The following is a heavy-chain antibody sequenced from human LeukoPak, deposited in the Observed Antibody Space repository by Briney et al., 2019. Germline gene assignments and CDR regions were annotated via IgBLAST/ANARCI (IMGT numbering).Heavy chain of an antibody. D-gene: IGHD6-13*01. CDR2: FDPEDGET. V-gene: IGHV1-24*01. CDR1: GYTLTELS. Sequence: GASVKVSCKISGYTLTELSIHWVRQAPGKGLEWMGGFDPEDGETIYAQKFQGRVTMTEDTSTDTAYMELSSLRSEDTAVYYCATDRYSRSWSTFDIWGQGTMVTVSS. CDR3: ATDRYSRSWSTFDI. J-gene: IGHJ3*02.